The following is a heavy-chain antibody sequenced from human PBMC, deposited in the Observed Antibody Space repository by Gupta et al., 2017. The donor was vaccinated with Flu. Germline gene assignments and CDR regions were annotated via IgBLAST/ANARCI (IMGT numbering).Heavy chain of an antibody. CDR3: AKWKEGTMGSYFDY. V-gene: IGHV3-23*01. CDR1: GFTFSDYA. CDR2: ISGSGDNT. Sequence: EVQLLESGGDLVQPGGSLRLSCAVSGFTFSDYAMSWARQAPGKGLEWVSAISGSGDNTYYADSVKGRFTISRDNSKNTLYLQMNILRAEDTAVYYCAKWKEGTMGSYFDYWGQGTLVTVSS. J-gene: IGHJ4*02. D-gene: IGHD1-1*01.